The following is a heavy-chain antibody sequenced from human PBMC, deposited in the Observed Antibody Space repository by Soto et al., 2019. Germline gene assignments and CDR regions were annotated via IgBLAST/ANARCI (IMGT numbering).Heavy chain of an antibody. Sequence: GGSLRLSCAASGFTFSSYGMPWVRQAPGKGLEWVAVIWYDGSNKYYADSVKGRFTISRDNSKSTLYLQMNSLRAEDTAVYYCARDVGGRFDPWGQGTLVTVSS. CDR2: IWYDGSNK. CDR3: ARDVGGRFDP. CDR1: GFTFSSYG. J-gene: IGHJ5*02. D-gene: IGHD2-15*01. V-gene: IGHV3-33*01.